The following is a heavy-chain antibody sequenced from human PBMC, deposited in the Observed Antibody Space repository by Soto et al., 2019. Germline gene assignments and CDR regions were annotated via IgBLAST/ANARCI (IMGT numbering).Heavy chain of an antibody. J-gene: IGHJ5*02. Sequence: QITLKESGPKLVKPTQTLTLTCTVSGFLVTDSGVGVGWIRQPPGKALEWLALIYWDGDERYNPSLSSRLTLTRDPSKKQVVLTLTDVDPVDTATYFCAHRPTTTVSTVWFDPWGQGTLVTVSS. D-gene: IGHD4-17*01. V-gene: IGHV2-5*02. CDR3: AHRPTTTVSTVWFDP. CDR2: IYWDGDE. CDR1: GFLVTDSGVG.